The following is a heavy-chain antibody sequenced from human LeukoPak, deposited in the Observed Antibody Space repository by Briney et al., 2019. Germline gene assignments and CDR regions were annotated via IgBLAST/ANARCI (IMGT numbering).Heavy chain of an antibody. D-gene: IGHD3-22*01. CDR2: IKQDGSEK. CDR1: GFTFNNNW. J-gene: IGHJ4*02. CDR3: ARDKYYDRYFDS. V-gene: IGHV3-7*01. Sequence: GGSLRLSCAGSGFTFNNNWMSWVSQAPGKGLEWVANIKQDGSEKYYVDSVKGRFTISRDNAKNSLSLQMNSLRAEDTAVYYCARDKYYDRYFDSWGQGTLVTVSS.